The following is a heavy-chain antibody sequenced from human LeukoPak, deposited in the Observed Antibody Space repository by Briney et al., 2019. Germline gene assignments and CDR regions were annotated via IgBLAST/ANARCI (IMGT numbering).Heavy chain of an antibody. V-gene: IGHV3-7*03. CDR2: IKQDGSEK. CDR1: GFTFSSYW. Sequence: PGGSLRLSCAASGFTFSSYWMSWVRQAPGKGLEWVANIKQDGSEKYYVDSVKGRFTISRDNAKNSLYLHMDSLRAEDTAVYYCAKTGNPATGDYWGQGTLVTVSS. CDR3: AKTGNPATGDY. D-gene: IGHD1-1*01. J-gene: IGHJ4*02.